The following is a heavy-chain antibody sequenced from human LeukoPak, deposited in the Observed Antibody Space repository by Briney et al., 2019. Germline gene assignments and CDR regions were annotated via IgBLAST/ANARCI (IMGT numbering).Heavy chain of an antibody. J-gene: IGHJ5*02. CDR1: GYTFTNYG. V-gene: IGHV1-18*01. CDR2: ISPYNGET. Sequence: GASVKVSCKASGYTFTNYGISWVRQAPGQGLEWMGWISPYNGETNYAQKLQGRVTMTTDTPTSTAYMELRSLRSDDTAVYYCARGGASARYSSSSPNWFDPWGQGTLVTVSS. D-gene: IGHD6-6*01. CDR3: ARGGASARYSSSSPNWFDP.